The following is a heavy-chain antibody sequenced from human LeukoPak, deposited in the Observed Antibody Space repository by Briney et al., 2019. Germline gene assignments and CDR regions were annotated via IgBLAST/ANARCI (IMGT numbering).Heavy chain of an antibody. CDR2: ISSSSSYI. D-gene: IGHD3-22*01. J-gene: IGHJ6*03. Sequence: GGSLRLSCAASGFTFRSYSMNWVRQAPGKGLEWVSSISSSSSYIYYAGSVKGRFTISRDNAKNSLYLQMNSLRAEDTAVYYCARDPPTYDSSGYYYDYYYYMDVWGKGTTVTVSS. CDR3: ARDPPTYDSSGYYYDYYYYMDV. CDR1: GFTFRSYS. V-gene: IGHV3-21*01.